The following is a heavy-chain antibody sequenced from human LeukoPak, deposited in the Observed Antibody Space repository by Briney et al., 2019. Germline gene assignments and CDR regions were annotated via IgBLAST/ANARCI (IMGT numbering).Heavy chain of an antibody. CDR2: IYHSGST. V-gene: IGHV4-30-2*01. CDR3: ARSMVRGHYYGMDV. D-gene: IGHD3-10*01. Sequence: SETLSLTCAVSGGSISSGGYSWSWIRQPPGEGLEWIGYIYHSGSTYYNPSLKSRVTISVDRSKNQFSLKLSSVTAADTAVYYCARSMVRGHYYGMDVWGKGTTVTVSS. CDR1: GGSISSGGYS. J-gene: IGHJ6*04.